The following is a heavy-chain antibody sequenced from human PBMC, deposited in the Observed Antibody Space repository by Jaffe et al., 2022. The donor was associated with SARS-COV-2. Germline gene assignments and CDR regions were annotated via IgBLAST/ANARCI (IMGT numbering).Heavy chain of an antibody. D-gene: IGHD1-26*01. CDR1: GFTFSSYA. Sequence: EVQLLESGGGLVQPGGSLRLSCAASGFTFSSYAMSWVRQAPGKGLEWVSAISGSGGSTYYADSVKGRFTISRDNSKNTLYLQMNSLRAEDTAVYYCAKWMGANPQHYYYYGMDVWGQGTTVTVSS. J-gene: IGHJ6*02. CDR2: ISGSGGST. V-gene: IGHV3-23*01. CDR3: AKWMGANPQHYYYYGMDV.